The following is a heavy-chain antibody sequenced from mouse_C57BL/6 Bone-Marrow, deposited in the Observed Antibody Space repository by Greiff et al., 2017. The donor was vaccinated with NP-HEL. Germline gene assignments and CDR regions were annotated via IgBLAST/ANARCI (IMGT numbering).Heavy chain of an antibody. CDR1: GYTFTSYG. CDR2: IYPRSGNT. J-gene: IGHJ3*01. V-gene: IGHV1-81*01. D-gene: IGHD1-1*01. Sequence: VKLQQSGAELARPGASVKLSCKASGYTFTSYGISWVKQRTGQGLEWIGEIYPRSGNTYYNEKFKGKATLTADKSSSTAYMELRSLTSEDSAVYFCANPYYYGREGFAYWGQGTLVTVSA. CDR3: ANPYYYGREGFAY.